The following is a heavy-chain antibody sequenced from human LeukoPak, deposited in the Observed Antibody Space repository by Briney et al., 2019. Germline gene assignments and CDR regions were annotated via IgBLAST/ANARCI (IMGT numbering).Heavy chain of an antibody. D-gene: IGHD2-2*01. V-gene: IGHV3-30*02. Sequence: GGSLRLSCAASGFTFSYYGMHWVRQGPGKGLEWVAFIRYEGNDKFYADSVKGRFTISRDNSKNTLYLQMNSLRAEDTAVYYCAKVSAAIAIVGAFDIWGQGTMVTVSS. CDR1: GFTFSYYG. CDR3: AKVSAAIAIVGAFDI. CDR2: IRYEGNDK. J-gene: IGHJ3*02.